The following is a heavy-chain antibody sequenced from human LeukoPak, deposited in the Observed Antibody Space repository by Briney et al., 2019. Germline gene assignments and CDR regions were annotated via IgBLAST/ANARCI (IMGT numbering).Heavy chain of an antibody. CDR1: GDSISSSSYY. Sequence: PSETLSLTCTVSGDSISSSSYYWGWIRQPPGTGLEWIETMYYSGSTHYNPSPKSRVTISVDTSKNQFSLKLSSVTAADTAVYYCARLDRSSSWYVNWFDPWGQGTLVTVSS. CDR3: ARLDRSSSWYVNWFDP. CDR2: MYYSGST. J-gene: IGHJ5*02. D-gene: IGHD6-13*01. V-gene: IGHV4-39*01.